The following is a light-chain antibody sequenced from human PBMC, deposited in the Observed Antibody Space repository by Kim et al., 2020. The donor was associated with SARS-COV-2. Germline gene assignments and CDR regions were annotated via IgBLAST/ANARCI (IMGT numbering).Light chain of an antibody. Sequence: SPGKRATLSCGASQSVGSSYLAWYQQKPGQAPRLLIYGASSRATGIPDRFSGSGSGTDFTLTISRLEPEDFAVYYCQQYVTSPITFGQGTRLEIK. CDR2: GAS. CDR3: QQYVTSPIT. J-gene: IGKJ5*01. V-gene: IGKV3-20*01. CDR1: QSVGSSY.